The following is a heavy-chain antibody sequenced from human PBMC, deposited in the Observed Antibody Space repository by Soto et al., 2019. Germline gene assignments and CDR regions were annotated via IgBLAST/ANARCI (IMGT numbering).Heavy chain of an antibody. J-gene: IGHJ4*02. CDR2: IKQDGSEK. CDR3: ARDSSGWYYYFDY. D-gene: IGHD6-19*01. CDR1: GFTFSSYW. V-gene: IGHV3-7*01. Sequence: EVQLVASGGGLVQPGGSLRLSCAASGFTFSSYWMSWVRQAPGKGLEWVANIKQDGSEKYYVDSVKGRFTISRDNAKNSLYLQMNSLRAEDTAVYYCARDSSGWYYYFDYWGQGTLVTVSS.